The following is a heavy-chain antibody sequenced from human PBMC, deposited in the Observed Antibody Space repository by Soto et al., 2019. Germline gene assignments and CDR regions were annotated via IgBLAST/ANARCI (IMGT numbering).Heavy chain of an antibody. CDR3: AKERVAVGPAWEVDD. CDR2: ISYEENNK. Sequence: QVQLVESGGGVVQPGRSLRLSCAASGFTFSSYGMHWVRQAPGKGLEWVAVISYEENNKKYVDSVKGRFTISRDNSNNMLYLQMNSLRPEDTAVYFCAKERVAVGPAWEVDDWGQGTLVNVSS. D-gene: IGHD2-2*01. J-gene: IGHJ4*02. V-gene: IGHV3-30*18. CDR1: GFTFSSYG.